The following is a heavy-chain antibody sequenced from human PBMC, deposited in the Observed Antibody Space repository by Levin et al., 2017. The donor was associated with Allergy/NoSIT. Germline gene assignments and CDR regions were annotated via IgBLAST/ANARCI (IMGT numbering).Heavy chain of an antibody. J-gene: IGHJ4*02. CDR2: IYYSGST. Sequence: PSETLSLTCTVSGGSISSYYWSWIRQPPGKGLEWIGYIYYSGSTNYNPSLKSRVTISVDTSKNQFSLKLSSVTAADTAVYYCARESPRRVAVWGQGTLVTVSS. D-gene: IGHD3-3*01. V-gene: IGHV4-59*01. CDR1: GGSISSYY. CDR3: ARESPRRVAV.